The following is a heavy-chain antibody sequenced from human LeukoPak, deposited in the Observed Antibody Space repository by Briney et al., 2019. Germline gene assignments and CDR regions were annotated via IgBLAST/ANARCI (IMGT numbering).Heavy chain of an antibody. CDR1: GFTFSSYA. CDR3: AREATVTLFDY. V-gene: IGHV3-66*01. Sequence: GGSLRLSCAASGFTFSSYAMSWVRQAPGKGLEWVSVIYSGGSTYYADSVKGRFTISRDNSKNTLYLQMNSLRAEDTAVYYCAREATVTLFDYWGQGTLVTVSS. J-gene: IGHJ4*02. D-gene: IGHD4-11*01. CDR2: IYSGGST.